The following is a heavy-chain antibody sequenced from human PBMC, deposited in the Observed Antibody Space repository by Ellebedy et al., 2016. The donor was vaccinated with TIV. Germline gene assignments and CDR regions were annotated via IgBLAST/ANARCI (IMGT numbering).Heavy chain of an antibody. CDR2: MCVYNCNT. V-gene: IGHV1-18*04. Sequence: AASVTVSCKASGYTFSIFGFSWVRQAAGQGLEWMGWMCVYNCNTRYSQKLQGRVNMTTDTSTTTVYMELRSLRSNDTAVYYCARELRGSLKGGYWGQGTLVTGSS. CDR1: GYTFSIFG. J-gene: IGHJ4*02. CDR3: ARELRGSLKGGY. D-gene: IGHD2-8*01.